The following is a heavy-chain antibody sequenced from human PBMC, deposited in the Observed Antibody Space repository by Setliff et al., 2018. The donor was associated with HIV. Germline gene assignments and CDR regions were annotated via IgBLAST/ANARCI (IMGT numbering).Heavy chain of an antibody. CDR3: ARRRPADSSTGEDSWTGTFDL. V-gene: IGHV4-59*11. D-gene: IGHD3-3*01. CDR1: GGSINRHF. J-gene: IGHJ4*02. Sequence: SSETLSLTCTVSGGSINRHFWGWIRQPPGKGLEWIGHIDYSGNTNYHHYLSFRVTMSVATSRNQFSLRLTSVTAAETAVYYCARRRPADSSTGEDSWTGTFDLWGLGTLVTVSS. CDR2: IDYSGNT.